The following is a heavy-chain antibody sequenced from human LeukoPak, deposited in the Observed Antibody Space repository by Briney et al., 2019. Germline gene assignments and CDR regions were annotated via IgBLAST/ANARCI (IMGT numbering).Heavy chain of an antibody. V-gene: IGHV3-23*01. Sequence: GGSLRLSCAASGFTFSSYEMNWVRQAPGKGLEWVSGISGSGGNINYADSVKGRVTISRDNSKNTLYLQMNSLRAEDTAVYYCAKDEVPYSGSQEWGHWGQGTLVTVSS. CDR2: ISGSGGNI. D-gene: IGHD1-26*01. CDR1: GFTFSSYE. CDR3: AKDEVPYSGSQEWGH. J-gene: IGHJ4*02.